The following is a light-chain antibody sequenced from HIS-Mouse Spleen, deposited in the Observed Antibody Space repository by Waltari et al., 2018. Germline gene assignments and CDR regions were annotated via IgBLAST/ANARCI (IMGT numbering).Light chain of an antibody. CDR1: NIGSKS. V-gene: IGLV3-21*02. J-gene: IGLJ3*02. CDR3: QVWDSSSDHRV. Sequence: SYVLTQPPSVSVAPGQTARITCGGNNIGSKSVHWYQQKPGQAPALVVYDDSDRHSGIPERFSGSNSGNTATLTISRVEAGDEADYYCQVWDSSSDHRVFGGGTKLTVL. CDR2: DDS.